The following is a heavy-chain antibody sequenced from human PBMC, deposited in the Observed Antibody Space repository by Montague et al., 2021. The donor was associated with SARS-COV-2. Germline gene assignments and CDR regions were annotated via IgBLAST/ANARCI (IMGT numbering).Heavy chain of an antibody. CDR2: ISSSSSYI. CDR1: GFTFSSYS. CDR3: ARDRDGSYPLDY. J-gene: IGHJ4*02. Sequence: SLRLSCAASGFTFSSYSMNWVRQAPGKGLEWVSSISSSSSYIYYADSVKGRFTISKDNAKNSLYLQMNSLRAEDTAVYYCARDRDGSYPLDYWGRVTLVTVSS. V-gene: IGHV3-21*01. D-gene: IGHD1-26*01.